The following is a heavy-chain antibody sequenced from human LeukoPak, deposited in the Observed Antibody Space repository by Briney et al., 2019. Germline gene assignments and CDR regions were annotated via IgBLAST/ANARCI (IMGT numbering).Heavy chain of an antibody. CDR1: GGSFSRYY. J-gene: IGHJ4*03. V-gene: IGHV4-34*01. CDR3: ARGATISETGYFDF. D-gene: IGHD5-24*01. Sequence: SETLSLTCAVYGGSFSRYYWSWIRQSPGKGLEWIAEIDHRGDTNYNPSVKSRVTISVDTSKNQFSLKMRSLSAADTALYYCARGATISETGYFDFWGQGTLLTVSS. CDR2: IDHRGDT.